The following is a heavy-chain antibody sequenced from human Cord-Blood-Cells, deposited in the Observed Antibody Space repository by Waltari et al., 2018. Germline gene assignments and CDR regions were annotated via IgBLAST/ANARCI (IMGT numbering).Heavy chain of an antibody. Sequence: QVQLVQSGAEVKKPGASVKVSCKASGSTFTGYYMHWVRQAPGQGLGGMGGINPNSGGTNYAQKFKGRVTMTRDTASSTAYMELSRLRSDDTAVYYCASTVCSSTSCYDAFDIWGQGTMVTVSS. CDR2: INPNSGGT. CDR3: ASTVCSSTSCYDAFDI. CDR1: GSTFTGYY. D-gene: IGHD2-2*01. J-gene: IGHJ3*02. V-gene: IGHV1-2*02.